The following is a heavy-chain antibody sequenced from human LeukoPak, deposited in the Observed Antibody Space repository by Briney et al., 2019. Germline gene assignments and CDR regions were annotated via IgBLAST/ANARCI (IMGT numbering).Heavy chain of an antibody. Sequence: SETLSLTCAVYGGSFSSYYWSWIRQPPGKGLEWIGEINHGGSTNYNPSLKSRVTISLDTSKNQFSLKLSSVTAADTAVYYCARGLPMITFGGVIATLFDYWGQGTLVTVSS. D-gene: IGHD3-16*02. CDR2: INHGGST. CDR3: ARGLPMITFGGVIATLFDY. V-gene: IGHV4-34*01. CDR1: GGSFSSYY. J-gene: IGHJ4*02.